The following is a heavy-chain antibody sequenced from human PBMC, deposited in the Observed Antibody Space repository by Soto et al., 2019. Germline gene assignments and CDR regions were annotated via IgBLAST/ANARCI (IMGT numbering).Heavy chain of an antibody. CDR3: ARGIYTSGWTFDP. V-gene: IGHV3-30-3*01. CDR2: ILYDGSNK. D-gene: IGHD6-19*01. Sequence: QVQMVESGGGVVQPGRSLRLSCVGSGFTFSSWAMHWVRQAPGKGLEWVAFILYDGSNKDYVDSVKGRFTISRDNSRNTVYLQMNSLSADDTGVYHCARGIYTSGWTFDPWGQGTLVIVSS. J-gene: IGHJ5*02. CDR1: GFTFSSWA.